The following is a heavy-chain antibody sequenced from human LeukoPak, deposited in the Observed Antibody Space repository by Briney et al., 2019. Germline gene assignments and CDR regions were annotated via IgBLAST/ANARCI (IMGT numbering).Heavy chain of an antibody. CDR3: ARVHPSNGPQNDY. CDR2: INPNSGGT. CDR1: GYTFTGYY. Sequence: ASVKVSCKASGYTFTGYYMHWVRQAPGQGLEWMGWINPNSGGTNYAQKFQGRVTMTRDTSISTAYMELSSLRSEDTAVYYCARVHPSNGPQNDYWGQGTLVTVSS. V-gene: IGHV1-2*02. D-gene: IGHD2-8*01. J-gene: IGHJ4*02.